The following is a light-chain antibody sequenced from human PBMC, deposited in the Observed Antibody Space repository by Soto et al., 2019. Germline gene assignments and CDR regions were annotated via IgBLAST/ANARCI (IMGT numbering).Light chain of an antibody. CDR1: QSVSRN. J-gene: IGKJ1*01. V-gene: IGKV3-15*01. CDR2: GAS. Sequence: EILMTQSPATLSVSPGERATLSCRASQSVSRNLAWYQQKPGQAPRLLIYGASTRATGIPARFSGSGSGTEFTLTISSLQYEDFAVYYCQQYNNWPPWTFGQGTKVEIK. CDR3: QQYNNWPPWT.